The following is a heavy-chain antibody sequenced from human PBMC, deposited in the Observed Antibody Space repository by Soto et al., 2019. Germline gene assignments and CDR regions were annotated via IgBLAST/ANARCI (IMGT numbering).Heavy chain of an antibody. Sequence: GGSLRLSCAASGFTFSSYGMHWVRQAPGKGLEWVAVISYDGSNKYYADSVKGRFTISRDNSKNTLYLQMNSLRAEDTAVYYCAKDRSGFWSGIDYYYGMDVWGQGTTVTVSS. CDR3: AKDRSGFWSGIDYYYGMDV. J-gene: IGHJ6*02. V-gene: IGHV3-30*18. D-gene: IGHD3-3*01. CDR1: GFTFSSYG. CDR2: ISYDGSNK.